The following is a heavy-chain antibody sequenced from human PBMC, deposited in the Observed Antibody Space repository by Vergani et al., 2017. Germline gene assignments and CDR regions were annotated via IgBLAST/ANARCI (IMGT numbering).Heavy chain of an antibody. Sequence: QVQLQESGPGLVTPSQTLSLTCTVSGGSISSGDYYWSWIRQPPGKGLEWIGYIYYSGRTYYNPSLKRRVTTSVETSKNQFSLKLSSVTAADTAVYYCAREIAALLYCMDVWGQGTTVTVSS. CDR1: GGSISSGDYY. J-gene: IGHJ6*02. D-gene: IGHD6-13*01. V-gene: IGHV4-30-4*01. CDR2: IYYSGRT. CDR3: AREIAALLYCMDV.